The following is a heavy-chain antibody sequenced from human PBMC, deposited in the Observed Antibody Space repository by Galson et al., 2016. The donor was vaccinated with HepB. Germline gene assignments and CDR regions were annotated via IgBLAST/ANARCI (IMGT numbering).Heavy chain of an antibody. CDR2: IWYDGSNK. CDR1: GFTFSSYG. CDR3: ARDNYYYGMDV. V-gene: IGHV3-33*01. Sequence: AASGFTFSSYGMHWVRQAPGKGLEWVAVIWYDGSNKYYADSVKGRFTISRDNSKNTLYLQMNSLRAEDTAVYYCARDNYYYGMDVWGQGTTVTVSS. J-gene: IGHJ6*02.